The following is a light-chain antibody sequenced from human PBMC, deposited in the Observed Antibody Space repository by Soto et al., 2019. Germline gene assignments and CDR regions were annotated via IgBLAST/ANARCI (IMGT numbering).Light chain of an antibody. J-gene: IGKJ1*01. CDR2: DAS. CDR1: QSVSSY. Sequence: VWTQSPATLSLSPGERATLSCRASQSVSSYLAWYQQKPGQAPRLLIYDASNRATGIPDRFSGSGSGTEFTLTITSLQSEDLAVYYCQQYTEWPITFGQGTKVDIK. CDR3: QQYTEWPIT. V-gene: IGKV3-11*01.